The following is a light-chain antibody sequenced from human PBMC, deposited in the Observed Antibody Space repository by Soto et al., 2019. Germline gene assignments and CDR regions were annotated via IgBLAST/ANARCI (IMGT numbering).Light chain of an antibody. CDR2: EVS. CDR1: SSDVGIYNY. J-gene: IGLJ1*01. Sequence: QSALTQPASVSGSPGQSITISCTGTSSDVGIYNYVSWYQQHPGKAPKLMIYEVSNRPSGVSNRFSGSKSGNTASLTISGLQVDDETDYYCSSYTTGGTDVCGTGTKLTVL. CDR3: SSYTTGGTDV. V-gene: IGLV2-14*01.